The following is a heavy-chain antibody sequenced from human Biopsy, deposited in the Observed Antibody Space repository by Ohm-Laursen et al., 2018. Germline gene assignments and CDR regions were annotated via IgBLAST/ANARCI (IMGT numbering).Heavy chain of an antibody. CDR2: ISRTGYT. CDR1: GGSFTGHY. J-gene: IGHJ1*01. Sequence: TPSLTCTVSGGSFTGHYWTWIRQPPGKGLEWIGHISRTGYTSYKPSLKSRVTISLDTSRKHFSLRLTSLAAADTAVYYCARGSNEYGGLYFPHWGQGTLVTVSS. D-gene: IGHD4-23*01. V-gene: IGHV4-59*11. CDR3: ARGSNEYGGLYFPH.